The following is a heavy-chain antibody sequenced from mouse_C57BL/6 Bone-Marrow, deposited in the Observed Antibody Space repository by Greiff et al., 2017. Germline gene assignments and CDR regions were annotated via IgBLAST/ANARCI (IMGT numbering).Heavy chain of an antibody. CDR2: INPNHGGT. J-gene: IGHJ3*01. CDR3: ARCPSYDGYFQFAY. CDR1: GYTFTDYY. D-gene: IGHD2-3*01. V-gene: IGHV1-26*01. Sequence: VQLQQSGPELVKPGASVKISCKASGYTFTDYYMNWVKQSHGKSLEWIGDINPNHGGTSYNQKFKGKATLTVDKSSSTAYMELRSLTSEDSAVYYCARCPSYDGYFQFAYWGQGTLVTVSA.